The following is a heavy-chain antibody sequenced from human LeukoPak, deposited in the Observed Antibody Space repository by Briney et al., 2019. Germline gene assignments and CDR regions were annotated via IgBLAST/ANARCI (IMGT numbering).Heavy chain of an antibody. CDR3: AKDGMATQEFDY. J-gene: IGHJ4*02. CDR1: GFTFSSYA. D-gene: IGHD5-24*01. Sequence: GGSLRLSCAASGFTFSSYAMSWVRQAPGKGLEWVSAISGSGGSTYYADSVKGRFTISRDNPKNTLYLQMNSLRAEDTAVYYCAKDGMATQEFDYWGQGTLVTVSS. V-gene: IGHV3-23*01. CDR2: ISGSGGST.